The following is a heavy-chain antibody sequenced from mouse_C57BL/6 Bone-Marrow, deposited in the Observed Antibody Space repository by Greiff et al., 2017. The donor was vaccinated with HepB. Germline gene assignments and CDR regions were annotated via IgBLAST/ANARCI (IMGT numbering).Heavy chain of an antibody. CDR3: ARREVTGYYAMDY. V-gene: IGHV1-55*01. D-gene: IGHD2-2*01. CDR1: GYTFTSYW. J-gene: IGHJ4*01. CDR2: IYPGSGST. Sequence: VQLQQPGAELVKPGASVKMSCKASGYTFTSYWITWVKQRPGQGLEWIGDIYPGSGSTNYNEKFKSKATLTVDTSSSTAYMQLSSLTSEDSAVYYCARREVTGYYAMDYWGQGTSVTVSS.